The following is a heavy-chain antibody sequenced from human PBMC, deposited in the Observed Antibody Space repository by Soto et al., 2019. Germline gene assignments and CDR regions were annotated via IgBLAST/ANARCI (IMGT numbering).Heavy chain of an antibody. CDR1: GYTFTSYG. J-gene: IGHJ6*02. V-gene: IGHV1-18*01. Sequence: GASVKVSCKASGYTFTSYGISWVRQAPGQGHEWMGWISAYNGNTNYAQKLQGRVTMTTDTSTSTAYMELRSLRSDDTAVYYCARDTPMVRGVIITDYYGMDVWGQGTTVTVSS. CDR3: ARDTPMVRGVIITDYYGMDV. CDR2: ISAYNGNT. D-gene: IGHD3-10*01.